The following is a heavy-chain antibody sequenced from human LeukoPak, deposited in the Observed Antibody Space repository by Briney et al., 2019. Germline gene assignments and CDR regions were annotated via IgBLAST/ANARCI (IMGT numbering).Heavy chain of an antibody. Sequence: GGCLRLSCAASGFTLSSYWMNWVRHPPGKGRVWVSRIDSDGSSTSYADSVKDRFTIARDNAKNTLYLEMNSLRAEDTAVYYCARPDFDYWGQGTLVTVSS. CDR3: ARPDFDY. CDR1: GFTLSSYW. J-gene: IGHJ4*02. CDR2: IDSDGSST. V-gene: IGHV3-74*01.